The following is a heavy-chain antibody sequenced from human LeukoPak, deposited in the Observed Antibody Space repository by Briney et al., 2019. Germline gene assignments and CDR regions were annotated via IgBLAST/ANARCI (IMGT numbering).Heavy chain of an antibody. CDR2: ISTSGNII. CDR1: GFTFSRYS. CDR3: ATDRGWRTSGYYLYYFEY. J-gene: IGHJ4*02. Sequence: GGSLRLSCAASGFTFSRYSMNWVRQAPGKGLEWVSYISTSGNIIYDADSVKGRFTISRDNTMNSLYLQMSSLRAEDTAVYYCATDRGWRTSGYYLYYFEYWGQGTLVTYSS. V-gene: IGHV3-48*04. D-gene: IGHD3-3*01.